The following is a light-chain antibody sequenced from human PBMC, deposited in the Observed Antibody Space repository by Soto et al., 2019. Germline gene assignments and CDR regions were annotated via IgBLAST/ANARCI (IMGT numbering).Light chain of an antibody. V-gene: IGLV2-14*01. CDR1: SSDVGGYNY. Sequence: QSALTQPASVSGSPGQSITISCTGTSSDVGGYNYVSWYQQHPDKAPKLIIYEVINRPSGVSNRFSGSKSGNTASLTISGLQADDEADYYCSSHTSISTWVFGGGTKLTVL. CDR2: EVI. J-gene: IGLJ3*02. CDR3: SSHTSISTWV.